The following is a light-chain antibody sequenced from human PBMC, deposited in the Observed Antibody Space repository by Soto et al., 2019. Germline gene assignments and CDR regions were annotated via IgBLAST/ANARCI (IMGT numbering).Light chain of an antibody. CDR1: SSNIGAGYD. Sequence: QSVLTQPPSVSGAPGQRVTISCTGSSSNIGAGYDVHWYQQLPGTAPKLLMYGNINRPSGVPDRFSGSKSGTSASLAITGLQAEDEADYYCQSYDSSLSGREVFGGGTKLTVL. V-gene: IGLV1-40*01. CDR2: GNI. J-gene: IGLJ2*01. CDR3: QSYDSSLSGREV.